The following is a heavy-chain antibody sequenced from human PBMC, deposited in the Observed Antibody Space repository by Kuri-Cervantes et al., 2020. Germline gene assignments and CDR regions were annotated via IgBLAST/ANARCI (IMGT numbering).Heavy chain of an antibody. Sequence: SETLSLPCAVSGGSVSSPSYYWSWIRQPPGKRLEWIGHIYYNGDTKYSPSLRSRVTVSLDTSKNQFSLKLSSVTAADTAVYYCARGPMITFGGVIANWGQGTLVTVSS. CDR3: ARGPMITFGGVIAN. CDR1: GGSVSSPSYY. D-gene: IGHD3-16*02. J-gene: IGHJ4*02. V-gene: IGHV4-61*01. CDR2: IYYNGDT.